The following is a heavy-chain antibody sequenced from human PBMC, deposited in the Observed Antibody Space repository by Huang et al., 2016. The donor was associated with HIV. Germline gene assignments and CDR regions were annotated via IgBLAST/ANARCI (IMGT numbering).Heavy chain of an antibody. CDR1: GYTFTTYH. Sequence: QVQLVQSGAEVKKPGASVKISCKASGYTFTTYHMHWVRQAPGQGLEWMGMINPSGASTRYAQTFQGRVTITSDTSTSTVYMELSSLTPEDTAVYYCARALLLFGLGSPLDFWGQGSLVTVSS. CDR3: ARALLLFGLGSPLDF. J-gene: IGHJ4*02. CDR2: INPSGAST. V-gene: IGHV1-46*01. D-gene: IGHD3-10*01.